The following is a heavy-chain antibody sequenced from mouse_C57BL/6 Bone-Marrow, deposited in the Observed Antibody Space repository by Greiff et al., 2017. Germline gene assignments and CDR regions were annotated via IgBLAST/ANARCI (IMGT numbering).Heavy chain of an antibody. J-gene: IGHJ1*03. CDR3: AGDYDGTGYLDV. V-gene: IGHV1-61*01. CDR1: GYTFTSYW. D-gene: IGHD2-4*01. Sequence: QVQLQQPGAELVRPGSSVKLSCKASGYTFTSYWMDWVKQRPGQGLEWIGNIYPSDSETHYNQKFKDKATLTVDKSSSTAYMQLSSLTSEDSAVYYWAGDYDGTGYLDVWGTGTTVTVSS. CDR2: IYPSDSET.